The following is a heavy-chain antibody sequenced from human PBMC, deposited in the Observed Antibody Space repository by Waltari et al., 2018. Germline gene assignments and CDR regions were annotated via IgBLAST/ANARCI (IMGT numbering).Heavy chain of an antibody. Sequence: QVQLVQSGAEVKQPGASVKVSCKASGSTFTSFDINWVRQATGQGLEWMGYVNPNSGNTVYAQKFQGRVTITRDTSISTVYMELSSLRSDDTAVYYCAREPRRDDYWGQGTLVTVSS. CDR3: AREPRRDDY. CDR1: GSTFTSFD. CDR2: VNPNSGNT. J-gene: IGHJ4*02. V-gene: IGHV1-8*03.